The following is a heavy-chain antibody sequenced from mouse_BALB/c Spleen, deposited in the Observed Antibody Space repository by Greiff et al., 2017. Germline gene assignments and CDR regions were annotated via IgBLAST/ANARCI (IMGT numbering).Heavy chain of an antibody. D-gene: IGHD2-4*01. J-gene: IGHJ3*01. V-gene: IGHV1-7*01. CDR2: INPSTGYT. CDR3: ARGGITTGVFAY. CDR1: GYTFTSYW. Sequence: VQLQQSGAELAKPGASVKMSCKASGYTFTSYWMHWVKQRPGQGLEWIGYINPSTGYTEYNQKFKDKATLTADKSSSTAYMQLSSLTSEDSAVYYCARGGITTGVFAYWGQGTLVTVSA.